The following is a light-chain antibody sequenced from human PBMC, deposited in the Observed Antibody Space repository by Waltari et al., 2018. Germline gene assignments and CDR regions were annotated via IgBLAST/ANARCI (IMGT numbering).Light chain of an antibody. V-gene: IGLV1-51*02. CDR1: SSNIGNNY. CDR2: EKR. J-gene: IGLJ7*01. Sequence: QSVLTQPPSVSAAPGQRVTISCSGGSSNIGNNYVSWYRQFPGTAPKLLIYEKRERPSGMPGRCSGSKSGTSATLDITGLQAGDEADYYCGTWDSSLSGAVFGGGTHLTVL. CDR3: GTWDSSLSGAV.